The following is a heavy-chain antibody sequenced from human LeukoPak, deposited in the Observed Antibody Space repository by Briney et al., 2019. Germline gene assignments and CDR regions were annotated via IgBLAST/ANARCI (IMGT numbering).Heavy chain of an antibody. CDR3: ARDKKGAAAGNTWFDP. D-gene: IGHD6-13*01. J-gene: IGHJ5*02. Sequence: GGSLRLSCAASGFTFDDYAMHWVRQAPGKGLEWVSGISWNSGSIGYADSVKGRFTISRDNAKNSLYLQMNSLRAEDTAVYYCARDKKGAAAGNTWFDPWGQGTLVTVSS. V-gene: IGHV3-9*01. CDR2: ISWNSGSI. CDR1: GFTFDDYA.